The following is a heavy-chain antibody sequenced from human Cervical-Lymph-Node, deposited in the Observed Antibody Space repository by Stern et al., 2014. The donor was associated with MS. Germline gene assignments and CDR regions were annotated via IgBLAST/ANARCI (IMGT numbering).Heavy chain of an antibody. CDR2: IWYDGSNK. CDR3: ARGSGGEGFDY. J-gene: IGHJ4*02. CDR1: GFTFSDFG. V-gene: IGHV3-33*01. Sequence: VQLVQSGGGVVQPGRSLRLSCAASGFTFSDFGMHWGRQAPGKGLEWVAIIWYDGSNKNYADSVKGRFTISRDNSKNTVFLQINSLSAEDTAVYYCARGSGGEGFDYWGQGTLVTVSS. D-gene: IGHD3-16*01.